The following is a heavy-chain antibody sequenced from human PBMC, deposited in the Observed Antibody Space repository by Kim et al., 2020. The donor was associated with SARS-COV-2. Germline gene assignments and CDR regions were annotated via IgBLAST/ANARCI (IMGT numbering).Heavy chain of an antibody. Sequence: GGSLRLSCAASGFTFSSYSMNWVRQAPGKGLEWVSSISSSSSYIYYADSVKGRFTISRDNAKNSLYLQMNSLRAEDTAVYYCARDGQQLVPFDYWGQGTLVTVSS. V-gene: IGHV3-21*01. D-gene: IGHD6-13*01. CDR3: ARDGQQLVPFDY. CDR2: ISSSSSYI. CDR1: GFTFSSYS. J-gene: IGHJ4*02.